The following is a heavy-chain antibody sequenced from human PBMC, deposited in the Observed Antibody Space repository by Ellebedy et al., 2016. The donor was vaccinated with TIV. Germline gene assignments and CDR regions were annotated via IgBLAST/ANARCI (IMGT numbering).Heavy chain of an antibody. V-gene: IGHV3-23*01. CDR2: ISVSGGST. CDR3: AKHSVAGTLGCFDY. CDR1: AFTFSTYA. Sequence: GESLKISCAASAFTFSTYAMSWVRQAPGKGLEWVSSISVSGGSTYYADSVKGRFTIPRHTSKNTLYLQMHSLRAEDTAVYYCAKHSVAGTLGCFDYWGQGTLITVSS. D-gene: IGHD6-19*01. J-gene: IGHJ4*02.